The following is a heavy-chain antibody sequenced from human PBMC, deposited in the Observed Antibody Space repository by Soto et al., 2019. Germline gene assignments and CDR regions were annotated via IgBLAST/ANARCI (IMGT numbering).Heavy chain of an antibody. CDR2: IVVGSGNT. J-gene: IGHJ6*02. V-gene: IGHV1-58*01. CDR1: GFTFTSSA. D-gene: IGHD5-18*01. CDR3: AAHLVDTAMVTDYYYGMDV. Sequence: ASVKVSCKASGFTFTSSAVQWVRQARGQRLEWIGWIVVGSGNTNYAQKFQERVTITRDMSTSTAYMELSSLRSEDTAVYYCAAHLVDTAMVTDYYYGMDVWGQGTTVTVSS.